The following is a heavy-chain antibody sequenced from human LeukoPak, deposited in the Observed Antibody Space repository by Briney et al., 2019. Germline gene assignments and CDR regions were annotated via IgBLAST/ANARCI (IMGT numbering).Heavy chain of an antibody. CDR2: IIPIFGTA. V-gene: IGHV1-69*13. J-gene: IGHJ3*02. CDR3: ARDDRVEAFDI. Sequence: RASVKVSCMASRGTFSSYAISWVRQAPGQGLEWMGGIIPIFGTANYAQKLQGRVTFTANETTSTAYMELSSLRSEDTAVYYCARDDRVEAFDIWGQGTMVTVSS. CDR1: RGTFSSYA.